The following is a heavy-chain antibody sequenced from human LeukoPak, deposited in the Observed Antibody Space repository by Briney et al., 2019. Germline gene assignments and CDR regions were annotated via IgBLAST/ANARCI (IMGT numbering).Heavy chain of an antibody. Sequence: GGSLRLSCAASGFTLSSYSMNWVRQAPGKGMEWVSSISSSSSYIYYADSVKGRFTISRDNAKNSLYLQMNSLRAGDTAVYYCARGPSGNTMVRGVISYWGQGTLVTVSS. CDR1: GFTLSSYS. CDR2: ISSSSSYI. D-gene: IGHD3-10*01. V-gene: IGHV3-21*01. CDR3: ARGPSGNTMVRGVISY. J-gene: IGHJ4*02.